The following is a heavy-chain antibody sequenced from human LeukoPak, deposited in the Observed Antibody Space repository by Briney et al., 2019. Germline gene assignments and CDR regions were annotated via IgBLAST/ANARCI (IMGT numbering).Heavy chain of an antibody. J-gene: IGHJ5*02. CDR3: ARAVEGCSGGSCYFGYDWFDP. CDR2: IYYSGST. Sequence: SETLSLTCTVSGGSISSYYWSWIRQHPGKGLEWIGYIYYSGSTYYNPSLKSRVTISVDTSKNQFSLKLSSVTAADTAVYYCARAVEGCSGGSCYFGYDWFDPWGQGTLVTVSS. V-gene: IGHV4-59*06. CDR1: GGSISSYY. D-gene: IGHD2-15*01.